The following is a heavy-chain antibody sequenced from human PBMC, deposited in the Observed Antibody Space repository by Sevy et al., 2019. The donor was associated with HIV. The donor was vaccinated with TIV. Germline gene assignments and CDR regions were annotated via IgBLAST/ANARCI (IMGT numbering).Heavy chain of an antibody. V-gene: IGHV1-24*01. CDR2: LAPEDGET. CDR3: ATRYVGATVTDDY. Sequence: ASVKVSCKVSGYTLTELSMHWVRQAPGKGLEWMGGLAPEDGETICAQKFQGRVTMTEDISTDTAYMELSSLRSEDTAVYYSATRYVGATVTDDYWGQGTLVTVSS. CDR1: GYTLTELS. J-gene: IGHJ4*02. D-gene: IGHD1-26*01.